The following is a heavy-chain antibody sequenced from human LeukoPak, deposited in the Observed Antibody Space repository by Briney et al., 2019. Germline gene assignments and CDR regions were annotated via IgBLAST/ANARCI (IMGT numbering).Heavy chain of an antibody. J-gene: IGHJ4*02. V-gene: IGHV4-34*01. Sequence: SETLSLTCAVYGGSFSGYYWSWIRQPPGKGLEWIGEINHSGSTNYNPSLKSRVTISVDTSKNQFSLKLSSVTAADTAVYYCARGKSIWGQGTPVTVSS. CDR2: INHSGST. CDR1: GGSFSGYY. D-gene: IGHD6-6*01. CDR3: ARGKSI.